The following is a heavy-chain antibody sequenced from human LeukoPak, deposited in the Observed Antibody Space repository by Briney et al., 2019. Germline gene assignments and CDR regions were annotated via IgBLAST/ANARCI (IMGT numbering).Heavy chain of an antibody. Sequence: GGSLRLSCAASGFTFDDYGMSWVRQAPGKGLEWVSGINWNGGSTGYADSVKGRFTISRDNAKNSLYLQMNSLRAEDTALYYCARGHTGIVGASPLGDYWGQGTLVTVSS. J-gene: IGHJ4*02. V-gene: IGHV3-20*04. CDR3: ARGHTGIVGASPLGDY. D-gene: IGHD1-26*01. CDR1: GFTFDDYG. CDR2: INWNGGST.